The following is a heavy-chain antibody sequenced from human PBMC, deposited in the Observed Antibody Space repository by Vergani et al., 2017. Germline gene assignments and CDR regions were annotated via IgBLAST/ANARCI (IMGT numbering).Heavy chain of an antibody. D-gene: IGHD2-15*01. CDR3: ATALRYCSGGSCYWFDP. CDR2: FDPEDGET. J-gene: IGHJ5*02. V-gene: IGHV1-24*01. CDR1: GYTLTELS. Sequence: QVQLVQSGAEVKKPGASVKVSCKVSGYTLTELSMHWVRQAPGKGLEWMGGFDPEDGETIYAQKFQGRVTMTEDTSTDTAYMEMGSLRSEEPAVYYCATALRYCSGGSCYWFDPWGQGTLVTVSS.